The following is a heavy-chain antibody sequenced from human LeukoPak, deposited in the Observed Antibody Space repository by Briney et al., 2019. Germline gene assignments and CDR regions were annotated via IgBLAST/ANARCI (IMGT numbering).Heavy chain of an antibody. J-gene: IGHJ4*02. CDR1: GFTFSRYA. CDR2: ISGSGGRT. V-gene: IGHV3-23*01. D-gene: IGHD3-3*01. Sequence: GGSLRLSCAASGFTFSRYAISWVRQAPGKGLEWVSAISGSGGRTYYADSVKGRFTISRDNSKNTLYLQMNSLRAEDTVVYYCAVFGVEGDYWGQGTLVTVSS. CDR3: AVFGVEGDY.